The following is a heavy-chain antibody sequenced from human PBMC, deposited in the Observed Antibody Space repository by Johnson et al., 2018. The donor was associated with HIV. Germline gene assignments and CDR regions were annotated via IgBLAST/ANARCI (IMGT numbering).Heavy chain of an antibody. J-gene: IGHJ3*01. CDR2: IKSKTDGGTT. V-gene: IGHV3-15*01. CDR3: TRVVVITQEK. Sequence: VHLVESGGGLVKPGGSLRLSCAASGFTFNNAWMSWVRQAPGKGLEWVGRIKSKTDGGTTDYAAPVKGRFSISRDDSKNTLYLQMNNLKTEDTALYYCTRVVVITQEKWGQGTMVTVSS. D-gene: IGHD3-22*01. CDR1: GFTFNNAW.